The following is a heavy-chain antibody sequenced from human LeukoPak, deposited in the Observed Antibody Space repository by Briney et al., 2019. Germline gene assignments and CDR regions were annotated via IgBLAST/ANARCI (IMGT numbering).Heavy chain of an antibody. CDR1: GYXFTGYY. V-gene: IGHV1-2*02. D-gene: IGHD4-11*01. CDR3: ARVDSNDYSGLYGMDV. Sequence: ASVKVSCKASGYXFTGYYMHWVRQSPGQGLEWMGWINPNSGGTNYAQKFHGRVTMTRDTSINTAYMELSRLRSDDTAVYYCARVDSNDYSGLYGMDVWGQGTTVTVSS. J-gene: IGHJ6*02. CDR2: INPNSGGT.